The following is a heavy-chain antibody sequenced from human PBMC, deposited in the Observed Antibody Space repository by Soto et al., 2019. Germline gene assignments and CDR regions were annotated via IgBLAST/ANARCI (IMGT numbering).Heavy chain of an antibody. V-gene: IGHV1-18*01. Sequence: ASVKVSCKASGYTFTSYGISWVRQAPGQGLECMGWISAYNGNTNYAQKLQGRVTMTTDTSTSTAYMELRSLRSDDTAVYYCARISEPGITGTVNWFDPWGQGTLVTVSS. CDR3: ARISEPGITGTVNWFDP. CDR1: GYTFTSYG. CDR2: ISAYNGNT. J-gene: IGHJ5*02. D-gene: IGHD1-20*01.